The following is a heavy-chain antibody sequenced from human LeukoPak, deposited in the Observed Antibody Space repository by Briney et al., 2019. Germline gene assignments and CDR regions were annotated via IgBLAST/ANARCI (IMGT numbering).Heavy chain of an antibody. J-gene: IGHJ4*02. D-gene: IGHD3-22*01. CDR1: GYTFTGYY. CDR3: ARSGPGGYNSSGYCYFDY. CDR2: INPNSGGT. V-gene: IGHV1-2*02. Sequence: ASVKVSCKASGYTFTGYYMHWVRQAPGQGLEWMGWINPNSGGTNYAQKFQGRVTMTRDTSISTADMELSRLRPDNTAVYYCARSGPGGYNSSGYCYFDYWGQGTLVTVSS.